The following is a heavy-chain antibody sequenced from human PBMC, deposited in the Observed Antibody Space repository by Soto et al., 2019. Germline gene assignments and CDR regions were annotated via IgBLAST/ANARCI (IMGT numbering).Heavy chain of an antibody. J-gene: IGHJ6*02. D-gene: IGHD6-13*01. CDR1: GYTFTNYG. Sequence: QVPLVQSGAEVKKPGASVKVSCKASGYTFTNYGISWVRQAPGQGLEWMGWISAYNGNTNYAQNFQGRVTMTTDTSTTTAYMELRSLRSDDTAVYYCARGAAGYYSYFGLDVWGQGTTVTVSS. CDR2: ISAYNGNT. V-gene: IGHV1-18*01. CDR3: ARGAAGYYSYFGLDV.